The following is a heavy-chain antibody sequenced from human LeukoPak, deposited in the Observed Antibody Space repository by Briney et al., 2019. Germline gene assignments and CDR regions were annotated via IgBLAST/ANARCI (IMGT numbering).Heavy chain of an antibody. CDR2: INRDGSST. J-gene: IGHJ4*02. V-gene: IGHV3-74*01. Sequence: PGGSLRLSCAASGFTFSSYWMHWVRQGPGKGLVWVSRINRDGSSTTYADSVKGRFTISRDNAKNTLYLQMNSLRAEDTAVYYCARGQSSVFDYWGQGTLVTVSS. CDR3: ARGQSSVFDY. D-gene: IGHD3-22*01. CDR1: GFTFSSYW.